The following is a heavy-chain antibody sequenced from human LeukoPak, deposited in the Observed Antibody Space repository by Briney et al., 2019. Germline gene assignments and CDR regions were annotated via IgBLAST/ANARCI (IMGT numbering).Heavy chain of an antibody. J-gene: IGHJ4*02. V-gene: IGHV3-23*01. CDR1: GFTFSSYA. Sequence: GGSPRLSCAASGFTFSSYAMSWVRQAPGKGLEWVSVISGSGGSAYYADSVKGRFTISRDNSKNTLYLQMNSLRAEDTAVYYCAKDASYSSSWLDYWGQGTLVTVSS. CDR2: ISGSGGSA. D-gene: IGHD6-13*01. CDR3: AKDASYSSSWLDY.